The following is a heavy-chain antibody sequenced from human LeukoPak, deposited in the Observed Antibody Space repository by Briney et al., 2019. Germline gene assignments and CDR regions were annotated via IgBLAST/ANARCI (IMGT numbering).Heavy chain of an antibody. Sequence: GGSLRLSCAASGFSFSGYGMHWVRQAPGKGLEWVTFIRYDGSTKSYAGSVKGRFTIARDNSKNTLYLQMNSLRAEDTAVYFCAKDYNKGFDYWGQGALVTVSS. D-gene: IGHD1-14*01. CDR1: GFSFSGYG. J-gene: IGHJ4*02. CDR3: AKDYNKGFDY. V-gene: IGHV3-30*02. CDR2: IRYDGSTK.